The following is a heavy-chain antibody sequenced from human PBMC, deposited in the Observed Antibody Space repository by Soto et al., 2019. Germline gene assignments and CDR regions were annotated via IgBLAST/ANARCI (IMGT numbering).Heavy chain of an antibody. CDR3: AKSMAVAFPGFYGLDV. D-gene: IGHD6-19*01. Sequence: QVQLVESGGGVVQPGRSLRLSCAASGFTFSIFGMHWVRQAPGKGLEWVAVISYDGSRTYYRDSVKGRFTISRDSSKNTLYLQMNSLRAEDTAVYCCAKSMAVAFPGFYGLDVWGQGTTVTVSS. CDR2: ISYDGSRT. CDR1: GFTFSIFG. V-gene: IGHV3-30*18. J-gene: IGHJ6*02.